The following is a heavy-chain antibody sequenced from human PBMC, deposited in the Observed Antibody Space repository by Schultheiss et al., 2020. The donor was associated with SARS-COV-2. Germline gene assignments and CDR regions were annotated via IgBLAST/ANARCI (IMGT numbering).Heavy chain of an antibody. CDR3: ARGRSSSSSRKPIDY. D-gene: IGHD6-13*01. CDR1: GFTFSSYA. CDR2: ISYDGSNK. J-gene: IGHJ4*02. Sequence: GGSLRLSCAASGFTFSSYAMHWVRQAPGKGLEWVAVISYDGSNKYYADSVKGRFTISRDNSKNSLYLQMNSLRAEDTAVYYCARGRSSSSSRKPIDYWGQGTLVTVSS. V-gene: IGHV3-30*04.